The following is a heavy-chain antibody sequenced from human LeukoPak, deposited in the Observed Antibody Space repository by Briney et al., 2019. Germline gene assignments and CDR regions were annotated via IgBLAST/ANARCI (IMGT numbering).Heavy chain of an antibody. J-gene: IGHJ4*02. CDR3: ARDLAVTTESDY. Sequence: ASVKVSCKASGYTFTSYYMHWVRQAPGQGLEWMGIINPSGGSTSYAQKFQGRVTMTRDMSTSTVYMGLSSLRSEDTAVYYCARDLAVTTESDYWGQGTLVTVSS. CDR2: INPSGGST. V-gene: IGHV1-46*01. D-gene: IGHD4-17*01. CDR1: GYTFTSYY.